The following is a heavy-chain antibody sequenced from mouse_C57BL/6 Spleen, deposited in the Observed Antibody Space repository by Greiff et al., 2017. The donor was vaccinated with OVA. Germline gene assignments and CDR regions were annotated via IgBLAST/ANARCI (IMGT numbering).Heavy chain of an antibody. J-gene: IGHJ2*01. Sequence: QVQLKQSGAELVKPGASVKLSCKASGYTFTSYWMHWVKQRPGQGLEWIGMIHPNSGSTNYNEKFKSKATLTVDKSSSTAYMQLSSLTSEDSAVYYCARSGGNYFDYWGQGTTLTVSS. CDR3: ARSGGNYFDY. V-gene: IGHV1-64*01. CDR1: GYTFTSYW. CDR2: IHPNSGST.